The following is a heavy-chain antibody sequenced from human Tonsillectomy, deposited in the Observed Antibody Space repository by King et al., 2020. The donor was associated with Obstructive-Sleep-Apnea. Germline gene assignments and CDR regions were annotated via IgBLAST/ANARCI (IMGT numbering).Heavy chain of an antibody. D-gene: IGHD2-8*01. Sequence: VQLQESGPGLVKPSETLSLTCTVSGGSIRSYYWSWIRQPPGKGLEWIGYIYYSGSTNYNPSLKSRVTISVDTSKNQFSLKLSSVTAADTAVYYCGRGDGPDVFDVWGQGTMVTVSS. CDR2: IYYSGST. J-gene: IGHJ3*01. V-gene: IGHV4-59*01. CDR1: GGSIRSYY. CDR3: GRGDGPDVFDV.